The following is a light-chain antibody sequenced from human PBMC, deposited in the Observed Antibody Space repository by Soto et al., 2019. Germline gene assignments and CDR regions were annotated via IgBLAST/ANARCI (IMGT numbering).Light chain of an antibody. CDR3: QQYNSYSRS. Sequence: DIQMTHSPSTLSASIGCRFSITCRASQSISTWLAWYQQRPGKAPEVLIYDASSLKRGVPSKLRGSGYGTELTITISSMKNDDFETYYCQQYNSYSRSFGGGTKVDIK. CDR2: DAS. J-gene: IGKJ4*01. CDR1: QSISTW. V-gene: IGKV1-5*01.